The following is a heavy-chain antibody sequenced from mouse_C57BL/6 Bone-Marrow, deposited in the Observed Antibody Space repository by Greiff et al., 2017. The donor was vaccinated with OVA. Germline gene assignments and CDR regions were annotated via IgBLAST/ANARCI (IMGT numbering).Heavy chain of an antibody. CDR2: INPSNGGT. V-gene: IGHV1-53*01. J-gene: IGHJ2*01. Sequence: QVQLQQPGTELVKPGASVKLSCKASGYTFTSYWMHWVKQRPGQGLEWIGNINPSNGGTNYNEKFKSKATLTVDKSSSTAYMQLSSLTSGDSAVYYCARERGITTVVGYFDDWGQGTTLTVSS. CDR3: ARERGITTVVGYFDD. D-gene: IGHD1-1*01. CDR1: GYTFTSYW.